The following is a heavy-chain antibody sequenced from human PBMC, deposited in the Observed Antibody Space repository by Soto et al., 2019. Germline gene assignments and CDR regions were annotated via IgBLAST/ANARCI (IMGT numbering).Heavy chain of an antibody. CDR2: VSGSGSTT. V-gene: IGHV3-23*01. J-gene: IGHJ4*02. Sequence: EVQLLESGGGLVQPGGSLRLSCAASGFSFTIFAMSWVRQAPGKGLEWVSAVSGSGSTTYYADSVKGRFTISRDNSKKTSYLYMNSLRADDTAVYYCAKDPRYYDSGRYYDYWGQGALVTVSS. D-gene: IGHD3-22*01. CDR3: AKDPRYYDSGRYYDY. CDR1: GFSFTIFA.